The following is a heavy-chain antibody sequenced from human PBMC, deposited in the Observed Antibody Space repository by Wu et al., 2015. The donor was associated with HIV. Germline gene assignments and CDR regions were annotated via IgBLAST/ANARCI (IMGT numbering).Heavy chain of an antibody. J-gene: IGHJ4*02. V-gene: IGHV4-30-4*08. CDR2: IYYSGIT. D-gene: IGHD4-17*01. Sequence: QVQLQESGPGLVKPSQTLSLTCIVSGDSIGSGGYYWNWIRQPPGKGLEWIGYIYYSGITYFNPSLSSRVSMTVDTSKNQFSLNLTSMTGADTAVYFCARAATVTTGFDFWGQGKLVAVSS. CDR1: GDSIGSGGYY. CDR3: ARAATVTTGFDF.